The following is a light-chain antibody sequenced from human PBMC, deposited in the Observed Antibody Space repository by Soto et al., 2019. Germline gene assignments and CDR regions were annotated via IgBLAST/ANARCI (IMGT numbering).Light chain of an antibody. CDR3: QQYGSSPWT. J-gene: IGKJ1*01. CDR2: GAS. Sequence: EIVLTQSPGTLSLSPGERATLSCRASQSVSSSYLAWYQQKPGQAPRLLIYGASSRATGIPDRFSGSRSGTDFTLTISRLETEDFAVYYCQQYGSSPWTFGQGTKVEIK. CDR1: QSVSSSY. V-gene: IGKV3-20*01.